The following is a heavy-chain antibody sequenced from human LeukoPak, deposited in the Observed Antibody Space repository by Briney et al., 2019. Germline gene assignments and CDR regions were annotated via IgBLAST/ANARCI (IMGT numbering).Heavy chain of an antibody. D-gene: IGHD2-8*01. Sequence: GGSLRLSCAASGFSFSTYWMSWVRQAPGKELEWVASITQDGSEKYYVDSVKGRFTISRDNAKNSLYLQMNSLRAEDTAVYYCARDRWGLLGGDFWGQGTLVTVSS. CDR3: ARDRWGLLGGDF. CDR2: ITQDGSEK. CDR1: GFSFSTYW. V-gene: IGHV3-7*04. J-gene: IGHJ4*02.